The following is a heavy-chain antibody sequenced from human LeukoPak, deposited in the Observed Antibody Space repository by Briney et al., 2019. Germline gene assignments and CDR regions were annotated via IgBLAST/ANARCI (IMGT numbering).Heavy chain of an antibody. Sequence: GGSLRLSCAASGFTFSSYGMHWVRQAPGKGLEWVAFIRYDGSNKYYADSVKGRFTISRDNSKNTLYLQMNSLRAEDTAVYYCAKTLVRKYYYMDVWGKGTTVTISS. D-gene: IGHD6-13*01. V-gene: IGHV3-30*02. CDR1: GFTFSSYG. J-gene: IGHJ6*03. CDR2: IRYDGSNK. CDR3: AKTLVRKYYYMDV.